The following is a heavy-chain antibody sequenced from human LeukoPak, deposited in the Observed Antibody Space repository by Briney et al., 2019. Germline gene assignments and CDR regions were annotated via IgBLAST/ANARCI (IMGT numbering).Heavy chain of an antibody. J-gene: IGHJ4*02. CDR1: GYTFTSYG. Sequence: ASVKVSCKASGYTFTSYGISWVRQAPGQGLEWMGWISAYNGNTNYAQKLQGRVTMTTDTSTSTAYMELRSLRSDDTAVYYCASVDYYDSSEALDHWGQGTLVTVSS. CDR2: ISAYNGNT. V-gene: IGHV1-18*01. CDR3: ASVDYYDSSEALDH. D-gene: IGHD3-22*01.